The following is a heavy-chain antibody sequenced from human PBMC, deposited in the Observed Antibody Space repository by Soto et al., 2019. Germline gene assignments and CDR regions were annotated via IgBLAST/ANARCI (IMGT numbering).Heavy chain of an antibody. D-gene: IGHD2-21*02. J-gene: IGHJ5*02. CDR3: TRAYGGNSIGWFDP. Sequence: ASVKVSCKASGYTFTSYGISWVRQAPGQGLEWMGWISAYNGNTNYAQKLQGRVTMTTDTSTSTAYMELRSLRSDDTAVYYCTRAYGGNSIGWFDPWGQGTLVTSPQ. CDR2: ISAYNGNT. V-gene: IGHV1-18*04. CDR1: GYTFTSYG.